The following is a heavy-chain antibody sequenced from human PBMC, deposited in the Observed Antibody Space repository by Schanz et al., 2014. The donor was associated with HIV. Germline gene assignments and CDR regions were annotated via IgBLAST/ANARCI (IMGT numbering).Heavy chain of an antibody. J-gene: IGHJ4*02. V-gene: IGHV3-30-3*01. CDR1: GFTFSDYS. Sequence: QVQLGQSGGGVVQPGRSLRLSCAASGFTFSDYSMHWVRQAPGKALEWVAVISHDGTNKFYAGSVKDRFTISRDNAKNTLYVQIRSLRNEDTAVYYCARLRGFLWFGDHPYSFDYWGQGTLVTVSS. D-gene: IGHD3-10*01. CDR3: ARLRGFLWFGDHPYSFDY. CDR2: ISHDGTNK.